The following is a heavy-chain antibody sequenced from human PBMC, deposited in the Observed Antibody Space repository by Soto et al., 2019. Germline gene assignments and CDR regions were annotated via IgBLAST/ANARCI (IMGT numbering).Heavy chain of an antibody. CDR3: AREPNASCGYSHHYSCCMGF. Sequence: ASLQACCQAPGETNPSYDMQCVRQATDQGLEWMGIINPSGGSTSYAQKFQGRVTITRDTSASTGYLELSSLRSEDTAVYYCAREPNASCGYSHHYSCCMGFGGKSTRGT. CDR2: INPSGGST. CDR1: GETNPSYD. V-gene: IGHV1-46*01. J-gene: IGHJ6*04. D-gene: IGHD3-22*01.